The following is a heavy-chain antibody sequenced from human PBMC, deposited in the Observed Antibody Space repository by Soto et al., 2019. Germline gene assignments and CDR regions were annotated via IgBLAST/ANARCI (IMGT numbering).Heavy chain of an antibody. J-gene: IGHJ4*02. CDR3: AREKFNRYYSDY. V-gene: IGHV4-31*03. CDR1: GGSITSGGYY. Sequence: TSETLSLTCTVSGGSITSGGYYWSWIRQHPGKGLEWIGYIYYGGNTYYNPSLKSRVTISLDTSNNQVSLKLSSVTAADTAVYYCAREKFNRYYSDYWGQGTLVTVSS. CDR2: IYYGGNT.